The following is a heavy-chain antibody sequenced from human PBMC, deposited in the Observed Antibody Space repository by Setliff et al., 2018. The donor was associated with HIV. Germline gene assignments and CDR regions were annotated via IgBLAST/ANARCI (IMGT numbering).Heavy chain of an antibody. D-gene: IGHD3-10*01. CDR3: ARNFGLSPSGKYYYYYGMDI. V-gene: IGHV1-2*02. Sequence: ASVKVSCKASGYTFTGHYLHWVRQAPGQGLEWLGWVNPNIGDAIYAQNFQGRVTMTRDTSINAAYMELRGLRSDDTAVYYCARNFGLSPSGKYYYYYGMDIWGQGTTVTV. CDR1: GYTFTGHY. CDR2: VNPNIGDA. J-gene: IGHJ6*02.